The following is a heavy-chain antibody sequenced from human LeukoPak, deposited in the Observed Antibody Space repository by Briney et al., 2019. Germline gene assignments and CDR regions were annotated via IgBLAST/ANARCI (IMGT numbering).Heavy chain of an antibody. CDR1: GLSLSSHGAG. V-gene: IGHV2-5*02. D-gene: IGHD6-19*01. CDR3: AHSGYNNGFYIDY. Sequence: GPPLARPTETLTLTCTFSGLSLSSHGAGVAWIRQPPGKALECLALISWDEYKRSSPSLKSRLTITKDTPKNKVVLTITNMDPVDTATYYCAHSGYNNGFYIDYWGLGTLVTVSS. CDR2: ISWDEYK. J-gene: IGHJ4*02.